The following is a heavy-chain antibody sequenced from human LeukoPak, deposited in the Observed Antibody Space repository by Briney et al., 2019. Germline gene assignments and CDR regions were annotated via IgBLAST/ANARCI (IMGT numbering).Heavy chain of an antibody. D-gene: IGHD1-26*01. V-gene: IGHV4-39*01. CDR1: GGSISSYY. Sequence: SETLSLTCTVSGGSISSYYWSWIRQPPGKGLEWIGSIYYSGSTYYNPSLKSRVTISVDTSKNQFSLKLSSVTAADTAVYYCARHFPASGSYYPMDAFDIWGQGTMVTVSS. CDR3: ARHFPASGSYYPMDAFDI. CDR2: IYYSGST. J-gene: IGHJ3*02.